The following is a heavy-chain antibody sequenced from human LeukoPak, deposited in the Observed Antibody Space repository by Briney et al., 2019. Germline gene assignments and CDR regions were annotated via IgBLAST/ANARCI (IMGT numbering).Heavy chain of an antibody. CDR2: ISGSGGST. V-gene: IGHV3-23*01. Sequence: GGSLRLSCAASGFTFSSYAMSWVRQAPGKGLEWVSAISGSGGSTYYADSVKGRFTISRDNAKNTVYLQMNSLRGEDTALYYCAACTSTSCRDYWGQGTLVTVSS. J-gene: IGHJ4*02. CDR3: AACTSTSCRDY. D-gene: IGHD2-2*01. CDR1: GFTFSSYA.